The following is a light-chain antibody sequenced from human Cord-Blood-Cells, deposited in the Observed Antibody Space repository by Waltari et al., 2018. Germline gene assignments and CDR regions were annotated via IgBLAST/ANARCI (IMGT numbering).Light chain of an antibody. Sequence: EIVMTQSPATLSVSPGERATLSCRASQSVSSNLAWYQQKPGQATRLLIYGASTRDTGIPARFSGSGSGTEFTLTISSLQSEDFAVYYCQQYNNWPPWTFGQGTKVEIK. CDR1: QSVSSN. V-gene: IGKV3-15*01. CDR3: QQYNNWPPWT. J-gene: IGKJ1*01. CDR2: GAS.